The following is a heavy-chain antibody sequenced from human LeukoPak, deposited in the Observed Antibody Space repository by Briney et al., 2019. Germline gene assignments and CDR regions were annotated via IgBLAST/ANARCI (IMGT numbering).Heavy chain of an antibody. V-gene: IGHV4-34*01. CDR3: ARDSGYLLI. Sequence: PSETLSLTCAVYGGSFSGYYWSWIRQPPGKGLEWIGEINHSGSTNYNPSLKSRVTISVDTSKNQFSLKLSSVTAADTVVYYCARDSGYLLIRGQGTLVTVSS. CDR1: GGSFSGYY. J-gene: IGHJ4*02. D-gene: IGHD3-22*01. CDR2: INHSGST.